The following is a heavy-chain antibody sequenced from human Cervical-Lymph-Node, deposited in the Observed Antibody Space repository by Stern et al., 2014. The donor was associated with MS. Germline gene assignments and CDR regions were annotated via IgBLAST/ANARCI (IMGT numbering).Heavy chain of an antibody. CDR2: TSDIGDRT. Sequence: EVQLVESGGGLVPPGGSLRLSCAVSGFTFNTFGMSWVRQAHGMGLEWISATSDIGDRTYYADSVQGRFTISRDNSKNTLYLQMNSLSAEDTAVYYCVRDPPLDARFLGLDPWGQGTLVTVSS. CDR3: VRDPPLDARFLGLDP. D-gene: IGHD3-3*01. V-gene: IGHV3-23*04. J-gene: IGHJ5*02. CDR1: GFTFNTFG.